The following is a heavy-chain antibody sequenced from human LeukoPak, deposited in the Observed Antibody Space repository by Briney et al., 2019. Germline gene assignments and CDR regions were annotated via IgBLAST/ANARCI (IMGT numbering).Heavy chain of an antibody. CDR3: ARTGIITIFGVVIPNWFDP. CDR1: GGSISSYY. J-gene: IGHJ5*02. CDR2: IYYSGST. Sequence: SETLSLTCTVSGGSISSYYWSWIRQPPGKGLEWIGYIYYSGSTNYNPSLKSRVTISVDPSKNQFSLKLSSVTAADTAVYYCARTGIITIFGVVIPNWFDPWGQGTLVTVSS. D-gene: IGHD3-3*01. V-gene: IGHV4-59*01.